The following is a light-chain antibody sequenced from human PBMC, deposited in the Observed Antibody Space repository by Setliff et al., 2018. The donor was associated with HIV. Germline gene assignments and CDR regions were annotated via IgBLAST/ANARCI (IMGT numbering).Light chain of an antibody. Sequence: SVLTQPPSVSGAPGQRVTISCTGSSSDIGAGYDVHWYQHLPGAAPKLVIFDNNNRPSGVPDRFSGSKSGTSASLAITGLQAEDEADYYCHSYDGRLDGLHVFGTGTKGTV. V-gene: IGLV1-40*01. CDR1: SSDIGAGYD. CDR2: DNN. J-gene: IGLJ1*01. CDR3: HSYDGRLDGLHV.